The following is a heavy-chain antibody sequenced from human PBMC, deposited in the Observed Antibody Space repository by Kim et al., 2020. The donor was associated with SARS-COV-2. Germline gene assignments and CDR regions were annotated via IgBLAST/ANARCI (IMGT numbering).Heavy chain of an antibody. CDR2: IYYSGST. CDR1: GGSISSYY. Sequence: SETLSLTCTVSGGSISSYYWSWIRQPPGKGLEWIGYIYYSGSTNYNPSLKSRVTISVDTSKNQFSLKLSSVTAADTAVYYCARVGYSYGYIDWFDPWGQGTLVTVSS. D-gene: IGHD5-18*01. V-gene: IGHV4-59*01. J-gene: IGHJ5*02. CDR3: ARVGYSYGYIDWFDP.